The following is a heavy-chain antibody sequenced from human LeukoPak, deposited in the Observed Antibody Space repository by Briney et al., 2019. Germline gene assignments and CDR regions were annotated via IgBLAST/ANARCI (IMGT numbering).Heavy chain of an antibody. Sequence: ASVKVSCKASGYTFTSYGISWVRQAPGQGLEWMGWISAYNGNTNYARKLQGRVTMTTDTSTSTAYMELRSLRSDDTAVYYCARDHPGYSYVYYYYYGMDVWGQGTTVTVSS. J-gene: IGHJ6*02. CDR2: ISAYNGNT. V-gene: IGHV1-18*01. D-gene: IGHD5-18*01. CDR3: ARDHPGYSYVYYYYYGMDV. CDR1: GYTFTSYG.